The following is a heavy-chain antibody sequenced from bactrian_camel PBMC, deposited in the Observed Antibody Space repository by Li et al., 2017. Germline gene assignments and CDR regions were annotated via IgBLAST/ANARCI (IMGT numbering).Heavy chain of an antibody. CDR2: INNGGDST. D-gene: IGHD5*01. CDR3: AKETYGLPSD. Sequence: VQLVESGGGLVQPGGSLRLSCVVSGYTFNMNCADWVRQAPGKGLEWVSGINNGGDSTYYADSMKGRFTISRDNAKNTLYLQLNSLKTEDTAMYYCAKETYGLPSDWGQGTQVTVS. V-gene: IGHV3S1*01. J-gene: IGHJ4*01. CDR1: GYTFNMNC.